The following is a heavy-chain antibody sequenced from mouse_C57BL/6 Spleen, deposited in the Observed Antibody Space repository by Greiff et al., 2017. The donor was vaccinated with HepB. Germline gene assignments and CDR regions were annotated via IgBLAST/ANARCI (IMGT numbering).Heavy chain of an antibody. D-gene: IGHD2-2*01. V-gene: IGHV1-69*01. CDR3: ARRAGLGMDY. CDR2: IDPSDSYT. Sequence: QVQLQQPGAELVMPGASVKLSCKASGYTFTSYWMHWVKQRPGQGLEWIGEIDPSDSYTNYNQKFKGKSTLTVDKSSSTAYMQLSSLTSEDSAVYYCARRAGLGMDYWGQGTSVTVSS. J-gene: IGHJ4*01. CDR1: GYTFTSYW.